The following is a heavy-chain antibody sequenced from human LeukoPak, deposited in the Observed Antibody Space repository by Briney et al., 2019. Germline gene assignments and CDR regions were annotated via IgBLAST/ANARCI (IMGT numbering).Heavy chain of an antibody. CDR1: GYTFTSYD. CDR3: ARGLGEVATISIYYYYYYMDV. D-gene: IGHD5-12*01. J-gene: IGHJ6*03. Sequence: ASVKVSCKASGYTFTSYDINWVRQATGQGLEWMGWMNPNSGNTGYAQKFQGRVTMTRNTSISTAYMELSSLTSEDTAVYYCARGLGEVATISIYYYYYYMDVWGKGTTVTVSS. V-gene: IGHV1-8*01. CDR2: MNPNSGNT.